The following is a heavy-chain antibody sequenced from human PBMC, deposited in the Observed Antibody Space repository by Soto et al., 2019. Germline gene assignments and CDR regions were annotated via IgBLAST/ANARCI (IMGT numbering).Heavy chain of an antibody. CDR1: GGSISSSSYY. V-gene: IGHV4-39*01. D-gene: IGHD6-19*01. CDR2: IYYSGST. CDR3: ARHFIGSGWYQLYFQH. J-gene: IGHJ1*01. Sequence: SETLSLTCTVSGGSISSSSYYWGWIRQPPGKGLEWIGSIYYSGSTYYNPSLKSRVTISVDTSKNQFSLKLSSVTAADTAVYYCARHFIGSGWYQLYFQHWGQGTLVTVSS.